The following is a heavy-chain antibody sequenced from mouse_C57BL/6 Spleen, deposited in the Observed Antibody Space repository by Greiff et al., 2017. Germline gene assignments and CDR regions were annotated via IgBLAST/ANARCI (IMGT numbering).Heavy chain of an antibody. CDR2: IYPGDGDT. CDR3: ARSPHYYGSSYVGGYLDV. Sequence: QVQLQQSGAELVKPGASVKISCKASGYAFSSYWMNWVKQRPGKGLEWIGQIYPGDGDTTYNGKFKGKATLTADKSSSTAYMQLSSLTSEDSAVYFCARSPHYYGSSYVGGYLDVWGTGTTVTVSS. D-gene: IGHD1-1*01. J-gene: IGHJ1*03. CDR1: GYAFSSYW. V-gene: IGHV1-80*01.